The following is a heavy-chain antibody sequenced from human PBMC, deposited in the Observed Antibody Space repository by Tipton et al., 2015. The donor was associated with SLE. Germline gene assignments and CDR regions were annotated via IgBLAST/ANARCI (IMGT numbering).Heavy chain of an antibody. J-gene: IGHJ3*02. CDR3: ASQMTIRDAFDI. CDR1: GFTFSSYG. Sequence: SLRLSCAASGFTFSSYGMHWVRQAPGKGLEWVAAIWYDGSNKYYADSVKGRFTISRDNSKNTLYLQMNSLRAEDTAVYYCASQMTIRDAFDIWGQGTMVTVSS. V-gene: IGHV3-33*01. D-gene: IGHD5-24*01. CDR2: IWYDGSNK.